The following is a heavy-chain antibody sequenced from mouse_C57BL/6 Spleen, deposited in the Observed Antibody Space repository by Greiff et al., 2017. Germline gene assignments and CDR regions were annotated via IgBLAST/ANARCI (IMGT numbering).Heavy chain of an antibody. CDR2: IYPGSGST. J-gene: IGHJ4*01. Sequence: VQLQQPGAELVKPGASVKMSCKASGYTFTSYWITWVKQRPGQGLEWIGDIYPGSGSTNYNEKFKSKATLTVDTSSSTACMQLSSLTSEDAAVYYCARCDYAMDYWGQGTSVTVSS. CDR3: ARCDYAMDY. V-gene: IGHV1-55*01. CDR1: GYTFTSYW.